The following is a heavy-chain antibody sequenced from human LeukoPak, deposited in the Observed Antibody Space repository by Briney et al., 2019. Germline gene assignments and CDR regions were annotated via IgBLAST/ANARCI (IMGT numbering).Heavy chain of an antibody. V-gene: IGHV4-59*11. J-gene: IGHJ4*02. CDR3: ARAGGDITSSQDLDY. Sequence: SETLSLTCTVSGATISSHYWSWIRQPPGKGLEWIGYISYRGNTDYNPSLKSRVTISVDTSKNQFSLKMSSVTAADTAVYYCARAGGDITSSQDLDYWGQGTLVTVSS. CDR1: GATISSHY. D-gene: IGHD3-3*01. CDR2: ISYRGNT.